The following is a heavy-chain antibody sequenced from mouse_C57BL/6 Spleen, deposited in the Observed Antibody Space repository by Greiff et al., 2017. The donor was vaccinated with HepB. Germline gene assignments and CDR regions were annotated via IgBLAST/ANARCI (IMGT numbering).Heavy chain of an antibody. Sequence: EVQLQESGGGLVKPGGSLKLSCAASGFTFSDYGMHWVRQAPEKGLEWVAYISSGSSTIYYADTVKGRFTISRDNAKNTLFLQMTSLRSEDTAMYYCARPTVYYYAMDYWGQGTSVTVSS. CDR3: ARPTVYYYAMDY. CDR2: ISSGSSTI. CDR1: GFTFSDYG. V-gene: IGHV5-17*01. D-gene: IGHD5-1*01. J-gene: IGHJ4*01.